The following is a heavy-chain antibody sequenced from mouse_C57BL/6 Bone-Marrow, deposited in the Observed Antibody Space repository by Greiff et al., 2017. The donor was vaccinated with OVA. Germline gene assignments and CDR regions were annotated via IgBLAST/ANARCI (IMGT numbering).Heavy chain of an antibody. CDR1: GYTFTDYY. Sequence: VQLQQSGPELVKPGASVKISCKASGYTFTDYYMNWVQQSHGKGLEWIGDINPNNSGTSYNQKFKGKAPLTVDKSSSSAYMELRSLTSQASAVYASERGEGSADLFDYWGQGTTLTVSS. CDR2: INPNNSGT. D-gene: IGHD6-1*01. J-gene: IGHJ2*01. V-gene: IGHV1-26*01. CDR3: ERGEGSADLFDY.